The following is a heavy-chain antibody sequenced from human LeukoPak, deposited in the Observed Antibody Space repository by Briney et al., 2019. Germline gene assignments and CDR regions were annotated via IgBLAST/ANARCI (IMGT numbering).Heavy chain of an antibody. CDR1: GFTFSNAW. CDR3: TTGYCSGGSCYK. V-gene: IGHV3-15*01. Sequence: GGSLRLSCAASGFTFSNAWMSWVRQAPGKGLEWVGRIKSKTDGGTTDYAAPVKGGFTISRDDSENTLYLQMNSLKTEDTAVYYCTTGYCSGGSCYKWGQGTLVTVSS. D-gene: IGHD2-15*01. J-gene: IGHJ4*02. CDR2: IKSKTDGGTT.